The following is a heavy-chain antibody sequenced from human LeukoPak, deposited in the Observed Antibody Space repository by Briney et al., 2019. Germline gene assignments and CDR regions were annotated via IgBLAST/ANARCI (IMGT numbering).Heavy chain of an antibody. CDR3: VRGPATDPFDY. D-gene: IGHD5-12*01. CDR2: ISSGSSFI. Sequence: PGGSLRLSCAASGFTFSSYAMSWVRQAPGKGLEWVSSISSGSSFIYYADSVRGRFTTSRDNAKNSLYLQMNSLRAEDTAVYYCVRGPATDPFDYWGQGTLVTVSS. CDR1: GFTFSSYA. J-gene: IGHJ4*02. V-gene: IGHV3-21*01.